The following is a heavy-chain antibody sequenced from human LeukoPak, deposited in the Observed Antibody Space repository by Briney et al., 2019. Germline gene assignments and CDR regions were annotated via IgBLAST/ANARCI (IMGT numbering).Heavy chain of an antibody. CDR1: GYTFINFY. CDR3: ARSGSHYNRVDY. CDR2: INPNSGGT. Sequence: ASVKVSCKASGYTFINFYIHWVRQTPGQGLEWMGWINPNSGGTNYAQKFQGRVTVTSDTSISTAFMEVSRLTSDDTAVYYCARSGSHYNRVDYWGQGTLVTVAS. D-gene: IGHD3-10*01. J-gene: IGHJ4*02. V-gene: IGHV1-2*02.